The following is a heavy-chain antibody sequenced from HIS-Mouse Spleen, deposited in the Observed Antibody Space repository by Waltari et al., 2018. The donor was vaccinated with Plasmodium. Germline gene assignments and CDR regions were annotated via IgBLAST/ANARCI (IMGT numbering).Heavy chain of an antibody. Sequence: QVQLVESGGGVVQPGRSLRLSCAASGFTFSSYGMHWVRQAPGKGLEGVAVRWYDGSKKYYADSVKGRFTISRDNSKNTLYLQMNSLRAEDTAVYYCAKGAGAPGYFDLWGRGTLVTVSS. CDR1: GFTFSSYG. CDR2: RWYDGSKK. V-gene: IGHV3-33*06. J-gene: IGHJ2*01. CDR3: AKGAGAPGYFDL.